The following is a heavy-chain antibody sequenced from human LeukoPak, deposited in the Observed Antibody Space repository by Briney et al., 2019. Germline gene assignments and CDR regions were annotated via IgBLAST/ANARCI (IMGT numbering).Heavy chain of an antibody. Sequence: ASVKVSCKASGYTFTGYYMHWVRQAPGQGLEWMGRINPNSGGTNYAQKFQGRVTMTRDTSISTAYMELSRLRSDDTAVYYCAGDVDIVATGAAGVNYWGQGTLVTVSS. V-gene: IGHV1-2*06. CDR3: AGDVDIVATGAAGVNY. CDR1: GYTFTGYY. CDR2: INPNSGGT. J-gene: IGHJ4*02. D-gene: IGHD5-12*01.